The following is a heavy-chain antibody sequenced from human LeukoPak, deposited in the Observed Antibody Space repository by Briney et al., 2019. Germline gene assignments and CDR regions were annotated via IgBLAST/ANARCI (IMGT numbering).Heavy chain of an antibody. J-gene: IGHJ4*02. D-gene: IGHD3-22*01. Sequence: PGGSLRLSCAASGFTFSSYAMHWVRQAPGKGLEYVSAISSNGGSTYYANSVKGRFTISRDNSKNTLYLQMGSLRAEDMAVHYCARDHYYDSSGPVLDWGQGTLVTVSS. CDR1: GFTFSSYA. CDR3: ARDHYYDSSGPVLD. CDR2: ISSNGGST. V-gene: IGHV3-64*01.